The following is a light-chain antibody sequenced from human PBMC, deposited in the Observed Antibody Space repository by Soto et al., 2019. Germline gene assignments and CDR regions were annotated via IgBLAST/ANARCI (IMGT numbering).Light chain of an antibody. J-gene: IGLJ2*01. CDR1: SSDVGGYNS. CDR3: SSYTRSSTVV. V-gene: IGLV2-14*01. CDR2: DVS. Sequence: QSALTQPASVSGSPGQSITISCTGTSSDVGGYNSVSWYQQHPGKAPKLMIYDVSNRPSGVSNRFSGSKSGNTASLTISGLQAEDEADYYCSSYTRSSTVVFGGGTQLTVL.